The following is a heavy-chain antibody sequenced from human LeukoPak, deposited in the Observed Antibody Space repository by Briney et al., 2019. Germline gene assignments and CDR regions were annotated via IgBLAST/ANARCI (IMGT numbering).Heavy chain of an antibody. CDR1: GGSISSYY. V-gene: IGHV4-59*01. D-gene: IGHD3-3*01. J-gene: IGHJ4*02. CDR2: TYYSGST. Sequence: PSETLSLTCTVSGGSISSYYWSWIRQPPGKGLEWIGYTYYSGSTNYNPSLKSRVTISVDTSKNQFSLKLSSVTAADTAVYYCAGGWRYDFWSGYPYFDYWGQGTLVTVSS. CDR3: AGGWRYDFWSGYPYFDY.